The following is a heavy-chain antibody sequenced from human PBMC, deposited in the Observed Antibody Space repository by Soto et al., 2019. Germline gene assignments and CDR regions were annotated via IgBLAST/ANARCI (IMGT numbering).Heavy chain of an antibody. CDR2: ISTRSSDT. CDR3: VRGYKASVS. J-gene: IGHJ5*02. V-gene: IGHV3-11*05. CDR1: GFTFSDYY. Sequence: GGSLRLSCAASGFTFSDYYMSWIRQAPGKGLEWVSYISTRSSDTNYADSVKGRFTISRDNAKNALYLQMDSLRAEDTAVYYCVRGYKASVSWGQGTLVTVS. D-gene: IGHD3-10*01.